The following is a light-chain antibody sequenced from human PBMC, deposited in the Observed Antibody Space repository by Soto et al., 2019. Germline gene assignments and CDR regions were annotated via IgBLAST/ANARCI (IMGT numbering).Light chain of an antibody. CDR1: QSISSH. V-gene: IGKV1-39*01. CDR2: TAS. CDR3: QQSYSTPIS. J-gene: IGKJ5*01. Sequence: DIRMTQSPPSLSASVGDTVTITCRASQSISSHLNWYQQKPGKAPNLLMYTASNLQSGVPSRFSGSGSGTDFTLTISSLQPEDFATYYCQQSYSTPISFGQGTRLEI.